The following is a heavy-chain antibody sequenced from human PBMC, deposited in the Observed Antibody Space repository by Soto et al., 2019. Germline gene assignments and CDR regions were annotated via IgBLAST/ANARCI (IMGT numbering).Heavy chain of an antibody. CDR1: GYTFTGNY. Sequence: GASVKVSSKASGYTFTGNYMHWVRQAPGQGLEWMGWINPNSGGTNYAQKFQGWVTMTRDTSISTAYMELSRLRSDDTAVYYCARDFLYCSSTSCYPQYYFDYWGQGTLGTGSS. J-gene: IGHJ4*02. CDR3: ARDFLYCSSTSCYPQYYFDY. D-gene: IGHD2-2*01. V-gene: IGHV1-2*04. CDR2: INPNSGGT.